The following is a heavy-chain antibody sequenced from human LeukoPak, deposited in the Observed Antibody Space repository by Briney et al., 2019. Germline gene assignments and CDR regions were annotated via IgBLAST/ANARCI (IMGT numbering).Heavy chain of an antibody. CDR3: ARENTYGGNFYYYDYMDV. V-gene: IGHV1-2*02. J-gene: IGHJ6*03. D-gene: IGHD4-23*01. CDR1: GYTFTGYY. CDR2: INPNSGGT. Sequence: ASVKVSCKASGYTFTGYYMHWVRQAPGQGLEWMGWINPNSGGTNYAQKFQGRVTMTRDTSISTAYMELSRLRSDDTAVYYCARENTYGGNFYYYDYMDVWGKGTTVTVSS.